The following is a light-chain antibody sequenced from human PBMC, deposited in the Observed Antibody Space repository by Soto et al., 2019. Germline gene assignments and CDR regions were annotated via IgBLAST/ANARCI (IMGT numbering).Light chain of an antibody. CDR1: SSDINTSRY. V-gene: IGLV2-14*01. J-gene: IGLJ3*02. CDR2: EVS. Sequence: QSALTQPASVSGSPGQSITISCIGASSDINTSRYVAWYQQHPGKAPKLLIYEVSIRPSGVSSRFSGSKSANTASLTISGLQPEDEADYFCSSEVSGYSLGVFGGGTKLTVL. CDR3: SSEVSGYSLGV.